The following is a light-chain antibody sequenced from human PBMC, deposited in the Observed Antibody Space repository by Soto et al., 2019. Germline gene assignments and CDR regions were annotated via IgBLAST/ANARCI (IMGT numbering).Light chain of an antibody. J-gene: IGLJ2*01. V-gene: IGLV2-14*01. CDR2: EVT. Sequence: QSALTQPTSVSGSPGQSITIACTGTSSDVGSYNYVSWYQQHPGKSPKLMIYEVTNRPSGVSNRFSGSKSGNTASLTISGLQTEDEAHYYCSSYTTNTTLVFGGGT. CDR3: SSYTTNTTLV. CDR1: SSDVGSYNY.